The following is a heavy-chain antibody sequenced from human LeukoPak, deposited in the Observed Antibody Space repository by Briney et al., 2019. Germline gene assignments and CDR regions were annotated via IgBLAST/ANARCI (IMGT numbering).Heavy chain of an antibody. CDR1: GVIFSSYG. CDR3: AALYYIKGTY. CDR2: ISASGNIV. V-gene: IGHV3-48*04. D-gene: IGHD3-10*01. Sequence: GGSLRLSCAASGVIFSSYGMHWVRQAPGRGLEWIAYISASGNIVDYAESVKGRFTISRDNSKSSLYLRMNSLRAEDTAVYYCAALYYIKGTYWGQGTLVTVSS. J-gene: IGHJ4*02.